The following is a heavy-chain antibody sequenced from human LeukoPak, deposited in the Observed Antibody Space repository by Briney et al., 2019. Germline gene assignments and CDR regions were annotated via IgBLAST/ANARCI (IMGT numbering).Heavy chain of an antibody. CDR1: RFTFSSYA. CDR3: AKDRDYDSSGYPN. D-gene: IGHD3-22*01. CDR2: ISGSGGST. J-gene: IGHJ4*02. V-gene: IGHV3-23*01. Sequence: GGSLRLSCAASRFTFSSYAMSWVRQAPGKGLEWVSAISGSGGSTYYADSVKGRFTISRDNSKNTLYLQMNSLRAEDTAVYYCAKDRDYDSSGYPNWGQGTLVTVSS.